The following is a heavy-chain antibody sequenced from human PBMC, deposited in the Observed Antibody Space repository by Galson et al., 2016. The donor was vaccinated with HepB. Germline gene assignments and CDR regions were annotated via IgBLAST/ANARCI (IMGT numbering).Heavy chain of an antibody. J-gene: IGHJ2*01. Sequence: SLRLSCAASGFTFSNYDMSWVRQAPGKGLEWVSSISTSGEGTTYADPVKGRFTISRDSPKNTLSLEMNSLRAEDTAIDYCAKALPSWYFDLWGRGTLVTVSS. CDR3: AKALPSWYFDL. CDR1: GFTFSNYD. CDR2: ISTSGEGT. V-gene: IGHV3-23*01.